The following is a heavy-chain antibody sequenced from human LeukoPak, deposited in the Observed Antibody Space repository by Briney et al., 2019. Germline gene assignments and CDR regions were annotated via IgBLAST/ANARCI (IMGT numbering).Heavy chain of an antibody. J-gene: IGHJ4*02. CDR3: ARDQVQAGIAAAGLEGYFDY. CDR1: GYTFTSYY. V-gene: IGHV1-46*01. D-gene: IGHD6-13*01. CDR2: INPSGGST. Sequence: ASVKVSCKASGYTFTSYYMHWVRQAPGQGLEWMGIINPSGGSTSYAQKFQGRVTMTRDTSTSTVYMELSSLRSEDTAVYYCARDQVQAGIAAAGLEGYFDYWGQGTLVTVSS.